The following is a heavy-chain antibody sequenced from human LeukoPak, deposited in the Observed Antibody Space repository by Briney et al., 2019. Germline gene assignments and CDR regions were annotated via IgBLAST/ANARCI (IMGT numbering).Heavy chain of an antibody. Sequence: PSETLSLTCDLSGVSFSTYYWSWIRQSPEKGLEWIGEVNHSGYTNYNPSLKGRVTISVDTSKNQFSLKLSSVTAADTAVYYCARQLYGSHHWGQGTLVTVSS. J-gene: IGHJ4*02. CDR1: GVSFSTYY. CDR3: ARQLYGSHH. D-gene: IGHD4-17*01. V-gene: IGHV4-34*01. CDR2: VNHSGYT.